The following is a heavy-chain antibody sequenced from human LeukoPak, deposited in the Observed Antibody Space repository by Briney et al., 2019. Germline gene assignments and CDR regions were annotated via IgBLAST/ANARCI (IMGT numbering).Heavy chain of an antibody. CDR2: ISGSGDST. J-gene: IGHJ4*02. D-gene: IGHD6-13*01. Sequence: GGSLRFSCAASGFTFSSYAMSWVRQAPGKGLEWVSAISGSGDSTYYGDSVRGRFTISRDNSKNTLYLQMNSLRAEDTAVNYCAKTRPLDSSSWSHGDYWGQGTLVTVSS. CDR3: AKTRPLDSSSWSHGDY. CDR1: GFTFSSYA. V-gene: IGHV3-23*01.